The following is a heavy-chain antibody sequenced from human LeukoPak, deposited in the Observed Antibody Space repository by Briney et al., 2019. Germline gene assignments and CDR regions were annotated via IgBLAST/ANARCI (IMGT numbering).Heavy chain of an antibody. D-gene: IGHD3-9*01. Sequence: SETLSLTCTVSGGSITIYYWSWIRQPAGKGLEGIGRIYTSGSTNYNPSLKSRVTISVDTSKNQFSLKLSSVTAADTAVYYCASERRKYYDILTEVWGQGTMVTVSS. CDR2: IYTSGST. CDR3: ASERRKYYDILTEV. V-gene: IGHV4-4*07. J-gene: IGHJ3*01. CDR1: GGSITIYY.